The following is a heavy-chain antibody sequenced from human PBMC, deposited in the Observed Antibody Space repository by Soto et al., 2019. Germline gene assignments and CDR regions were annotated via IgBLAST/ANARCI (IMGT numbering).Heavy chain of an antibody. J-gene: IGHJ5*02. V-gene: IGHV1-46*03. CDR1: GYTFTSYY. CDR3: ARVDTMVRGASNWFDP. Sequence: ASVKVSCKASGYTFTSYYMHWVRQAPGQGLEWMGIINPSGGSTSYAQKFQGRVTMTRDTSTSTVYMELSSLRSEDTAVYYCARVDTMVRGASNWFDPWGQGTLVTVSS. CDR2: INPSGGST. D-gene: IGHD3-10*01.